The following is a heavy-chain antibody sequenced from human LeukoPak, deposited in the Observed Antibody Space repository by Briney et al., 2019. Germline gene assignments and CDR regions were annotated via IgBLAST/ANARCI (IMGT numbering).Heavy chain of an antibody. CDR3: TYMVRGVNGGMDV. Sequence: GGSLRLSRAASGFTFSSYAMSWVRQAPGKGLEWVSAISGSGGSTYYADSVKGRFTISRDNSKNTLYLQMNSLRAEDTAVYYCTYMVRGVNGGMDVWAQGTTVTVSS. V-gene: IGHV3-23*01. J-gene: IGHJ6*02. CDR1: GFTFSSYA. D-gene: IGHD3-10*01. CDR2: ISGSGGST.